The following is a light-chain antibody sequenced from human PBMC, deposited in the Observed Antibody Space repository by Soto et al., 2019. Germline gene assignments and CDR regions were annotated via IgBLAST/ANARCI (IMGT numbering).Light chain of an antibody. J-gene: IGKJ1*01. CDR1: QSVTGNY. CDR3: QHYYTSYTT. V-gene: IGKV3-20*01. Sequence: EVVLTQSPGTLSLSPGERATLSYGASQSVTGNYLAWYQQKPGQAPRLLIFGASTRATGIPDRFSGSGSGTDFTLTISRLEPEDFAVYYCQHYYTSYTTFGQGTKVEIK. CDR2: GAS.